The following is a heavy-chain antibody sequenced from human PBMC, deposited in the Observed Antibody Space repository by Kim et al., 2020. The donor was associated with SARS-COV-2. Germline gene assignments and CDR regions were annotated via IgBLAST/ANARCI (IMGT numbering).Heavy chain of an antibody. D-gene: IGHD2-2*01. V-gene: IGHV3-21*01. CDR1: GFTFSSYS. Sequence: GGSLRLSCAASGFTFSSYSMNWVRQAPGKGLEWVSSISSSSSYIYYADSVKGRFTISRDNAKNSLYLQMNSLRAEDTAVYYCARDEVVVPAAFDLHEKDYYYGMDVWGQGTTVTVSS. CDR2: ISSSSSYI. CDR3: ARDEVVVPAAFDLHEKDYYYGMDV. J-gene: IGHJ6*02.